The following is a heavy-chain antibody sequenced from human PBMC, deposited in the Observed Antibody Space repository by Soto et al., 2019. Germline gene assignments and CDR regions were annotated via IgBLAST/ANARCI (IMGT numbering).Heavy chain of an antibody. V-gene: IGHV1-69*06. CDR3: ARSYYGSGSYWFYGMDV. CDR1: GGTFGNSA. D-gene: IGHD3-10*01. J-gene: IGHJ6*02. CDR2: IIPSFATG. Sequence: QVQLVQSGAEVKKPGSSVKVSCKASGGTFGNSAISWVRQAPGQGLEWMGGIIPSFATGNSAPEFQGRLTITAEKSTNPAYMEMSSLRSEDTAVYYCARSYYGSGSYWFYGMDVWGQGTTVTVSS.